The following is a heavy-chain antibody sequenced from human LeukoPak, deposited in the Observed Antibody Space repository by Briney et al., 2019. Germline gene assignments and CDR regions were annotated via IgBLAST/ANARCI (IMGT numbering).Heavy chain of an antibody. CDR3: ACDFRYLGHDF. J-gene: IGHJ4*02. V-gene: IGHV3-11*01. CDR2: ISNVGLTT. CDR1: GFDLGYFY. D-gene: IGHD2-21*02. Sequence: GGPLRLCCTASGFDLGYFYMGGIRQATGKGLEWIAYISNVGLTTYYAESVKDRFTISRDNAKNSLYLQMNSLRAEDTAVYYCACDFRYLGHDFWGQGTLVTVSS.